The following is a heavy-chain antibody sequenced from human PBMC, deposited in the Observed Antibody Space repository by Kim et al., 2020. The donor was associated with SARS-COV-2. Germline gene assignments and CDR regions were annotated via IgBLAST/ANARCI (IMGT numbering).Heavy chain of an antibody. CDR3: ERERPDTAMVPLGY. J-gene: IGHJ4*02. CDR1: GGTFSSYA. V-gene: IGHV1-69*13. Sequence: SVKVSCKASGGTFSSYAISWVRQAPGQGLEWMGGIIPIFGTANYAQKFQGRVTITADESTSTAYMELSSLRSEDTAVYYCERERPDTAMVPLGYWGQGTLVTVSS. D-gene: IGHD5-18*01. CDR2: IIPIFGTA.